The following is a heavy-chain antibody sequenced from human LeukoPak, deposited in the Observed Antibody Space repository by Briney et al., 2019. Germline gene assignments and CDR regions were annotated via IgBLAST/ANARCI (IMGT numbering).Heavy chain of an antibody. V-gene: IGHV3-30*02. Sequence: GGSLRLSCAASGFTFSSDGMHWVRQAPGKGLEWVAFIRYDGSNKYYADSVKGRFTISRDNSKNTLYLQMNSLRPEDTAVYYCAKDLRRIVGATKGMDVWGKGTTVTVSS. CDR1: GFTFSSDG. CDR2: IRYDGSNK. D-gene: IGHD1-26*01. CDR3: AKDLRRIVGATKGMDV. J-gene: IGHJ6*03.